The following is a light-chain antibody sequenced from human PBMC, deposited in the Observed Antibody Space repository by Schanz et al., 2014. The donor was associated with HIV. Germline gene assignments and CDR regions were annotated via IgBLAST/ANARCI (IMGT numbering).Light chain of an antibody. CDR2: ATS. V-gene: IGKV3-20*01. CDR3: QYFGNSGGT. Sequence: ETVLTQSPGRLSLSPGERATLSCRASQSVGGSQLAWFQLKRGQPPRLLIYATSFRAVGIPDRFSGSGSGTDFTLTISSLEPEDFAVYYCQYFGNSGGTFGGGTKVEIK. CDR1: QSVGGSQ. J-gene: IGKJ4*01.